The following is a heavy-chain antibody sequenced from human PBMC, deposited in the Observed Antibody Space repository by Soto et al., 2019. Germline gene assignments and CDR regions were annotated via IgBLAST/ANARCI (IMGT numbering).Heavy chain of an antibody. Sequence: SVKVSCKACGGTFSSYAISWVRQAPGQRLQWMGAIIPIFGTANYAQKIQGRVTITADESTSTAYMELSSLRSEDTAVYYCARVGTMIVVVITTSSYYYGMDVWGQGTTVTVSS. CDR1: GGTFSSYA. J-gene: IGHJ6*02. D-gene: IGHD3-22*01. V-gene: IGHV1-69*13. CDR2: IIPIFGTA. CDR3: ARVGTMIVVVITTSSYYYGMDV.